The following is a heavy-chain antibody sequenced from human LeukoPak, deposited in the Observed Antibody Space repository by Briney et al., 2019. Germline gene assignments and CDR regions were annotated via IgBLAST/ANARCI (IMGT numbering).Heavy chain of an antibody. CDR2: ISAYNGNT. V-gene: IGHV1-18*01. CDR1: GYTFTSYG. CDR3: ARVTYDYDSSGYYPNHFDY. J-gene: IGHJ4*02. D-gene: IGHD3-22*01. Sequence: ASVKVSCKASGYTFTSYGISWVRQAPGQGLEWMGWISAYNGNTNYAQKLQGRVTMTTDTSTSTAYMELRSLRSDDPAVYYCARVTYDYDSSGYYPNHFDYWGQGTLVTVSS.